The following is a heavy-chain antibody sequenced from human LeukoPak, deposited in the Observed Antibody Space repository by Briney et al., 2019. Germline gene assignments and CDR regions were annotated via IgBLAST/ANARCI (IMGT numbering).Heavy chain of an antibody. CDR1: GFTFSSYW. J-gene: IGHJ3*02. V-gene: IGHV3-74*01. Sequence: PGGSLRLSCAASGFTFSSYWMHWVRQAPGKGLVWVSRINSDGSSTSYADSVKGRFTISRDNAKNTLYLQMNSLRAEDTAVCYCATKHGGPYAFDIWGQGTMVTVSS. CDR2: INSDGSST. D-gene: IGHD2-21*01. CDR3: ATKHGGPYAFDI.